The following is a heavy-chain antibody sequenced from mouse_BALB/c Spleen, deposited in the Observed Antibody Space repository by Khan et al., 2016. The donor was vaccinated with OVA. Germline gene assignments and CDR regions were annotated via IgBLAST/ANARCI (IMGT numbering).Heavy chain of an antibody. CDR2: ISSGGSYT. CDR1: GFTFSSYG. V-gene: IGHV5-6*01. CDR3: AREWFYGYYFDY. J-gene: IGHJ2*01. D-gene: IGHD2-2*01. Sequence: EVELVESGGDLVKPGGSLKLSCAASGFTFSSYGMSWVRQTPDKRLEWVATISSGGSYTYYPDSVKGRFTIYRDNAKNTLYLQMCSLKSEDTAMYYCAREWFYGYYFDYWGQGTTLTVSS.